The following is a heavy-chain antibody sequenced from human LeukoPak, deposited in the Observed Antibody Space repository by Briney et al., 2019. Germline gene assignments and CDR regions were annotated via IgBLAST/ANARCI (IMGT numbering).Heavy chain of an antibody. CDR1: GLKFSNYA. CDR2: IQYHGRDK. Sequence: GGSLRLSCAASGLKFSNYAMHWVRQAPGKGLEWVAFIQYHGRDKYYADSVKGRFTISRDNSKNTLYMEVNSLRAEDTAVYYCAREGGRTVAGTFDNWGQGTLVTVSS. D-gene: IGHD6-19*01. CDR3: AREGGRTVAGTFDN. V-gene: IGHV3-30*02. J-gene: IGHJ4*02.